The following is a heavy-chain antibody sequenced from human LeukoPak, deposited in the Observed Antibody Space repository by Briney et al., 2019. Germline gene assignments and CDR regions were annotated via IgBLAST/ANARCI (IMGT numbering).Heavy chain of an antibody. D-gene: IGHD3-10*01. V-gene: IGHV3-74*03. J-gene: IGHJ4*02. Sequence: GGSLRLSCAASGFTFSSYAMSWVRQAPGKGLEWVSRINGSTTKYADSVKGRFTVSRDNAKNTLNLQMNSLRAEDTAVYYCARDKKSGESSEIDYWGQGTLVTVSS. CDR3: ARDKKSGESSEIDY. CDR1: GFTFSSYA. CDR2: INGSTT.